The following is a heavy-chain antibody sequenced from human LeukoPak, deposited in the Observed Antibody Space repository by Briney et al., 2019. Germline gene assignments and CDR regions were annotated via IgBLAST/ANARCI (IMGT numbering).Heavy chain of an antibody. CDR2: ISSNGGST. Sequence: GGSPRLSCSASGFTFSSYAMHWVRQAPGKGLEYVSAISSNGGSTYYADSVKGRFTISRDNSKNTLYLQMSSLRAEDTAVYYCVKDSSGPFSYFDYWGQGTLVTVSS. J-gene: IGHJ4*02. V-gene: IGHV3-64D*06. CDR3: VKDSSGPFSYFDY. CDR1: GFTFSSYA. D-gene: IGHD6-19*01.